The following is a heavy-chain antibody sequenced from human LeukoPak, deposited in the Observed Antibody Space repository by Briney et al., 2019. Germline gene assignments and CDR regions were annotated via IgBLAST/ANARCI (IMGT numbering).Heavy chain of an antibody. Sequence: PSETLSLTCAVYGGSFSGYYWSWIRQPPGKGLEWIGEINHSGSTNYNPSLKSRVTISVDTSKNQFSLKLSSVTAADTAVYYCARSGSGCYSNWFDPWGQGTLVTVSS. CDR2: INHSGST. D-gene: IGHD3-22*01. CDR1: GGSFSGYY. CDR3: ARSGSGCYSNWFDP. J-gene: IGHJ5*02. V-gene: IGHV4-34*01.